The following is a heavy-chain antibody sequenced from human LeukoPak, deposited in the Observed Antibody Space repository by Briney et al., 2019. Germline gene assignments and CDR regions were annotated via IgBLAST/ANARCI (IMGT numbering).Heavy chain of an antibody. CDR3: ARVRGLIDCYDSSGYYLV. CDR2: INPNSGGT. CDR1: GYTLTGYY. V-gene: IGHV1-2*02. J-gene: IGHJ4*02. D-gene: IGHD3-22*01. Sequence: GASVKVSCKATGYTLTGYYMHWVRQAPGQGLEWMGWINPNSGGTNYAQKFQGRVTMTRDTSISTAYMEPSRLRSDDTAVYYCARVRGLIDCYDSSGYYLVWGQGTLVTVSS.